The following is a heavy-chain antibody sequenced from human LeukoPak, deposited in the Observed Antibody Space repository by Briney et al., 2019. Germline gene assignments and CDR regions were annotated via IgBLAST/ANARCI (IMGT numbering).Heavy chain of an antibody. V-gene: IGHV3-23*05. D-gene: IGHD6-19*01. CDR3: AKPPHGSGWYTDNWVDP. CDR1: GFNFSSFA. J-gene: IGHJ5*02. Sequence: GGSLRLSCVASGFNFSSFAMSWVRQAPGKGLEWVSAITSSGSTDYSYYADSVKGWFTISRDNSKNTLYLEMNSLRAEDTAVYYCAKPPHGSGWYTDNWVDPWGQGTRVTVSS. CDR2: ITSSGSTDYS.